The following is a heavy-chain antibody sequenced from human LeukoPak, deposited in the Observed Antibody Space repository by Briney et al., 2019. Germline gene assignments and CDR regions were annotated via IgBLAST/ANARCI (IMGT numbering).Heavy chain of an antibody. V-gene: IGHV4-34*01. CDR1: GGSFSGYY. Sequence: PSESLSLTCAVYGGSFSGYYWSWVRQPPGKGLEWIGEINHSGSTNYNPSLKSLVTISVDTSNNQFSLKLSSVTAADTAVYYCASQSFVSGGSKPSTHFDYWGQGTLVTVSS. CDR2: INHSGST. J-gene: IGHJ4*02. CDR3: ASQSFVSGGSKPSTHFDY. D-gene: IGHD2-15*01.